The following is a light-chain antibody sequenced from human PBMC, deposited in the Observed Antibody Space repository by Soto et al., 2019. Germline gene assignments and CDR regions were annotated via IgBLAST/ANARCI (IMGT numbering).Light chain of an antibody. CDR3: QQYNNWPYT. V-gene: IGKV3-15*01. J-gene: IGKJ2*01. CDR2: RAS. Sequence: EIVMTQSPATLSVSPGGSATLSCRASQHVSSNFAWYRQKPGQAPTLLIYRASTRATGIPARFSGSVSGTDFTLNISSLHAEDLAVYYCQQYNNWPYTFGQGTKLEIK. CDR1: QHVSSN.